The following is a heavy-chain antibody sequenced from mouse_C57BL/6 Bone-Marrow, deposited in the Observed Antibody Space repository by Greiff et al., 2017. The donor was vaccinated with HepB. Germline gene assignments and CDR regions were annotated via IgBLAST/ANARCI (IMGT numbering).Heavy chain of an antibody. CDR1: GYTFTDYY. Sequence: EVQLQQSGPELVKPGASVKISCKASGYTFTDYYMNWVKQSHGKSLEWIGDINPNNGGTSYNQKFKGKATLTVDKSSSTAYMELRSLTSEDSAVYYCARPHRIVTRRDGFAYWGQGTLVTVSA. J-gene: IGHJ3*01. CDR3: ARPHRIVTRRDGFAY. D-gene: IGHD2-5*01. V-gene: IGHV1-26*01. CDR2: INPNNGGT.